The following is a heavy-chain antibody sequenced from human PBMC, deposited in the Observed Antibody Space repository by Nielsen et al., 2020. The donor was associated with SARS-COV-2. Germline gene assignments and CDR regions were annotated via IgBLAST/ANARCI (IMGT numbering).Heavy chain of an antibody. Sequence: ASVKVSCKASGYTFTSYYMHWVRQAPGQGLEWMGIINPSGGSTSYAQKFQGRVTMTRDTSTSTVYMELSSLRSEDTAVYYCASIHRSRGSGSYYMANPNYYYYGMDVWGQGTTVTVSS. CDR2: INPSGGST. D-gene: IGHD3-10*01. J-gene: IGHJ6*02. CDR1: GYTFTSYY. V-gene: IGHV1-46*01. CDR3: ASIHRSRGSGSYYMANPNYYYYGMDV.